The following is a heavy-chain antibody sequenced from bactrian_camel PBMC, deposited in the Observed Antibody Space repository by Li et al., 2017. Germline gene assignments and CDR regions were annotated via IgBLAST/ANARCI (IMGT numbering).Heavy chain of an antibody. CDR3: AATLGSRVVGAWSFEPYTYDY. CDR1: GDKVSSRY. CDR2: IDSDGRT. D-gene: IGHD2*01. J-gene: IGHJ4*01. V-gene: IGHV3S53*01. Sequence: HVQLVESGGGSVQAGGSLRLSCSVSGDKVSSRYMAWFRQAPGKEREGLAAIDSDGRTAVADSVKGRFTISNADAKNTLYLEMNSLKPEDTAMYYCAATLGSRVVGAWSFEPYTYDYWGQGTQVTVS.